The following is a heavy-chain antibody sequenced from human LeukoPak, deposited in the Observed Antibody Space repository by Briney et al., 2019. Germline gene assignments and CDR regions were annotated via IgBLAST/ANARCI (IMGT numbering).Heavy chain of an antibody. CDR3: ARMTLGYCSSTSCSNYNWFDP. J-gene: IGHJ5*02. CDR2: IYHSGSP. Sequence: PSETLSLTCAVSGGSISSNNWWGWVRQPPGKGLEWIGEIYHSGSPNYNPSLKSRVTISVDKSKNQFSLKLSSVTAADTAVYYCARMTLGYCSSTSCSNYNWFDPWGQGTLVTVSS. CDR1: GGSISSNNW. V-gene: IGHV4-4*02. D-gene: IGHD2-2*01.